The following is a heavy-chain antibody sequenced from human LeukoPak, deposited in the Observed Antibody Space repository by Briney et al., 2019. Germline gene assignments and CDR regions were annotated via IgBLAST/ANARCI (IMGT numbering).Heavy chain of an antibody. CDR1: GFMFRSSS. D-gene: IGHD3-22*01. CDR2: ISGVGDIT. CDR3: AKVKSSLTVVGA. Sequence: PGGSLRLSCAASGFMFRSSSMSWVRQAPGKGLEWVSSISGVGDITHYAESVQGRFTISKDNSGNTLYVQMNSLRVDDTAVYYCAKVKSSLTVVGAWGQGTLVTVSS. J-gene: IGHJ5*02. V-gene: IGHV3-23*01.